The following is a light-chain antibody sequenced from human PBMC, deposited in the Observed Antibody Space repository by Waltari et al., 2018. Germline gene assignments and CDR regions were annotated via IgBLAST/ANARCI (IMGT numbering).Light chain of an antibody. CDR2: GAS. J-gene: IGKJ4*01. CDR3: QQRRNWPLT. CDR1: QSVNNY. V-gene: IGKV3-11*01. Sequence: DIVLTQSPATLSLSPVERATLSCRASQSVNNYLAWYQQKPGQAPRLLIYGASNRATGIPARFSGSGSGTDFTLTISTLEPEDFAVYYCQQRRNWPLTFGGGTKVEIK.